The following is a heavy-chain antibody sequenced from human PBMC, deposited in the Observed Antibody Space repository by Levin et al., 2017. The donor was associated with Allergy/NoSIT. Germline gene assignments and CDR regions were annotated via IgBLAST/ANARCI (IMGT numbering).Heavy chain of an antibody. V-gene: IGHV1-8*01. Sequence: ASVKVSCKASGYTFNIYDINWVRQAAGQGLEWMGWMNPNSGDTGYAQNFQGRVLLPLRTSISTAYMELSSLRSEDTAVDFCARVHSVGYYTSNDYWGQGTLGKVSS. CDR2: MNPNSGDT. CDR3: ARVHSVGYYTSNDY. D-gene: IGHD3-22*01. J-gene: IGHJ4*02. CDR1: GYTFNIYD.